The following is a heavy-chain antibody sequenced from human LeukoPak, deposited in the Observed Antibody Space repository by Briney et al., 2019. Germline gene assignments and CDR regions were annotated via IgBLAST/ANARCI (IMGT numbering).Heavy chain of an antibody. V-gene: IGHV3-49*04. CDR1: GFTFGDYA. CDR2: IRSKAYGGTT. CDR3: TRDTGDGFDY. D-gene: IGHD7-27*01. Sequence: GRSLRLSCTASGFTFGDYAMSWVRQAPGKGLERVGFIRSKAYGGTTEYAASVKGRFTISRDDSKSIAYLQMNSLKTEDTAVYYCTRDTGDGFDYWGQGTLVTVSS. J-gene: IGHJ4*02.